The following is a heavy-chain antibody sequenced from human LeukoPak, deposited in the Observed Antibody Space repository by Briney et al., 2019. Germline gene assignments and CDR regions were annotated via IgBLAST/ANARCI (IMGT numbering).Heavy chain of an antibody. Sequence: GGSLRLSCAASGFTFSNAWMSWVRQAPGKGLEWVGRIKSKTDGGTTDYAAPVKGRFTISRDDSKNTLYLQMNSLNTEDTAVYCCTTDWPDIVATMYYFDYWGQGTLVTVSS. CDR3: TTDWPDIVATMYYFDY. J-gene: IGHJ4*02. CDR1: GFTFSNAW. D-gene: IGHD5-12*01. V-gene: IGHV3-15*01. CDR2: IKSKTDGGTT.